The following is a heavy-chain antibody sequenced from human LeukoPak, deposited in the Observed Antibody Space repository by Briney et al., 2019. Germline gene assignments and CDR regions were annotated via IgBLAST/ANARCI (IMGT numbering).Heavy chain of an antibody. CDR3: ARAYCGGDCPIDY. J-gene: IGHJ4*02. V-gene: IGHV4-59*01. CDR2: IYYSGST. CDR1: GGSISSYY. D-gene: IGHD2-21*02. Sequence: SETLSLTCTVSGGSISSYYWSWIRQPPEKGLEWIGYIYYSGSTNYNPSLKSRVTISVDTSKNQFSLKLSSVTAADTAVYYCARAYCGGDCPIDYWGQGTLVTVSS.